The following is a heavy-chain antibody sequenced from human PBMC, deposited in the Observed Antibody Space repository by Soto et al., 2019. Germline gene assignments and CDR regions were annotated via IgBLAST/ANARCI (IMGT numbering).Heavy chain of an antibody. V-gene: IGHV1-69*01. CDR1: GGTFSSYA. J-gene: IGHJ6*02. CDR3: ARADSSGSYYRLFYSNYYYGMDV. Sequence: QVQLVQSGAEVKKPGSSVKVSCKASGGTFSSYAISWVRQAPGQGLEWMGGIIPIFGTANYAQKFQGRVTITADESTRTAYMELSSLRSEDTAVYYCARADSSGSYYRLFYSNYYYGMDVWGQGTTVTVSS. D-gene: IGHD3-10*01. CDR2: IIPIFGTA.